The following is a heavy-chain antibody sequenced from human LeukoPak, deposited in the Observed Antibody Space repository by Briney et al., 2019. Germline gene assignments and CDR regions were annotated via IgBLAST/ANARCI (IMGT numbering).Heavy chain of an antibody. CDR2: IYPRDGST. J-gene: IGHJ4*02. V-gene: IGHV1-46*01. CDR3: ARDQEAFDY. Sequence: ASVKVSCKASGYSITSNYIHWVRQAPGQGLEWMGMIYPRDGSTSYAQKFQGRVTVTRDTSTSTVHMELSGLRSEDTAVYYCARDQEAFDYWGQGTLVTVSS. CDR1: GYSITSNY.